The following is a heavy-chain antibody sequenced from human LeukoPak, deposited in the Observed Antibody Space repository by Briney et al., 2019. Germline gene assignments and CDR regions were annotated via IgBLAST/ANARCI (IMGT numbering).Heavy chain of an antibody. D-gene: IGHD2-2*01. CDR1: GYSFTSYW. V-gene: IGHV5-51*01. CDR3: GTTRGVGGFVYFDY. J-gene: IGHJ4*02. CDR2: IYPGDSDT. Sequence: GESLKISCKGSGYSFTSYWIGWVRQMPGKGLEWMGIIYPGDSDTRYSPSFQGRVTISADKSNSTAYLQWSSLKSWDTAMYYFGTTRGVGGFVYFDYWGQGTLVTVYS.